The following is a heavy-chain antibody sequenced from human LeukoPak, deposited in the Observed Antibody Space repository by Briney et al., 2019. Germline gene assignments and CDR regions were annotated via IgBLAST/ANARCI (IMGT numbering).Heavy chain of an antibody. CDR1: GFTFSSYA. CDR3: ATGLPAFIAAVRPRFDY. J-gene: IGHJ4*02. Sequence: GGSLRLSCAASGFTFSSYAMSWVRQAPGKGLEWVSAISGSGGSTYYADSVKGRFTISRDNSKNTLYLQMNSLRAEDTAVYYCATGLPAFIAAVRPRFDYWGQGTLVTVSS. CDR2: ISGSGGST. V-gene: IGHV3-23*01. D-gene: IGHD6-6*01.